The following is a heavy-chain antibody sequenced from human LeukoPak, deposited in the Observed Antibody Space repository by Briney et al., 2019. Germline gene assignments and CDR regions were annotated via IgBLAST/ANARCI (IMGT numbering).Heavy chain of an antibody. CDR1: GGSISSSSYY. CDR3: ARVGTTTVTTYYYYYMDV. J-gene: IGHJ6*03. CDR2: IYHSGST. D-gene: IGHD4-17*01. V-gene: IGHV4-39*07. Sequence: SETLSLTCTVSGGSISSSSYYWGWIRQPPGKGLEWIGSIYHSGSTYYNPSLKSRVTISVDTSKNQFSLKLSSVTAADTAVYYCARVGTTTVTTYYYYYMDVWGKGTTVTVSS.